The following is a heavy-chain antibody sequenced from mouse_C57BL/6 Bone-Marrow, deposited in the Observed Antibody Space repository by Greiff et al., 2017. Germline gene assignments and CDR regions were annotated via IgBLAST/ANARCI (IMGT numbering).Heavy chain of an antibody. CDR2: IYPRRGNT. D-gene: IGHD2-4*01. CDR1: GYTFTSYG. J-gene: IGHJ2*01. CDR3: ARGGLRRGRYFDY. Sequence: VQLQQSGAELARPGASVKLSCKASGYTFTSYGISWVKQRTGQGLEWIGEIYPRRGNTYYNEKFKGKATLTADKSSSTAYMELRSLTSEDSAVYFCARGGLRRGRYFDYWGQGTTLTVSS. V-gene: IGHV1-81*01.